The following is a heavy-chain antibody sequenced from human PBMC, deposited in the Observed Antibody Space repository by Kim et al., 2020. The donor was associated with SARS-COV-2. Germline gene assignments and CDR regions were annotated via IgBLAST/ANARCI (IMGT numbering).Heavy chain of an antibody. D-gene: IGHD3-9*01. J-gene: IGHJ6*02. Sequence: SVKVSCKASGGTFSSYAISWVRQAPGQGLEWMGGIIPIFGTANYAQKFQGRVTITADESTSTAYMELSSLRSEDTAVYYCASPLGVGDVYFDWLSIIDYYYYYGMDVWGQGTTVTVSS. V-gene: IGHV1-69*13. CDR2: IIPIFGTA. CDR3: ASPLGVGDVYFDWLSIIDYYYYYGMDV. CDR1: GGTFSSYA.